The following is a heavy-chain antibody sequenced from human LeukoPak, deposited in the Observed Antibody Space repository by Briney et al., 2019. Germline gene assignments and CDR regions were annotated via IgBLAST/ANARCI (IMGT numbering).Heavy chain of an antibody. CDR1: GFTFSSYE. D-gene: IGHD6-13*01. V-gene: IGHV3-48*03. Sequence: GGSLRLSCAASGFTFSSYEMNWVRQAPGKGLEWVSTISRSATTIYYADSVKGRLTISRDNAKNSLYLQMNSLRAEDTAVYYCARVGVLSSSWLLYWGQGTLVTVSS. CDR2: ISRSATTI. J-gene: IGHJ4*02. CDR3: ARVGVLSSSWLLY.